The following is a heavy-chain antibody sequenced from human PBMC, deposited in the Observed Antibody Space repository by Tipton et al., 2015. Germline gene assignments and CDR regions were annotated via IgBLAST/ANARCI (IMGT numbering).Heavy chain of an antibody. CDR3: ARWAAYFDL. D-gene: IGHD2-15*01. Sequence: QLVQSGPEGKKPGASVKVSCKASGYTFTDYGITWVRQAPGQGLEWMGWISVYNGNTNYAEKFQGRVTLTTDTSTSTAYMELRSLRSDDTAVYYCARWAAYFDLWGRGTLVTVSS. V-gene: IGHV1-18*01. J-gene: IGHJ2*01. CDR1: GYTFTDYG. CDR2: ISVYNGNT.